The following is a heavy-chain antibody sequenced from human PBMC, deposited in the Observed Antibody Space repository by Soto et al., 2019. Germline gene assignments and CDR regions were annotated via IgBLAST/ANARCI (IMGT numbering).Heavy chain of an antibody. CDR1: GFTFSSYG. J-gene: IGHJ6*02. D-gene: IGHD2-2*02. Sequence: QVQLVESGGGVVQPGRSLRLSCAASGFTFSSYGMHWVRQAPGKGLEWVAVIWYDGSNKYYADSVKGRFTISRDNSKNTLYLQMNSLRAEDTAVYYCARAPAATPGDYYGMDVWGQGTTVTVSS. V-gene: IGHV3-33*01. CDR3: ARAPAATPGDYYGMDV. CDR2: IWYDGSNK.